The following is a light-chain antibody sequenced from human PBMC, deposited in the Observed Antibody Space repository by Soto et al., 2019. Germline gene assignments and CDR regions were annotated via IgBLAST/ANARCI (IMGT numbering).Light chain of an antibody. J-gene: IGKJ4*01. CDR2: AAS. Sequence: DIQMTQSPSSVSASLGDRVTITCRASQGIGVYLAWFQQKPGNVPKLLIYAASTLQSGVPSRFSGSGSGTDFTLTISILQPEDVATYYCQKDNSAPLTFGGGTKVEIK. CDR3: QKDNSAPLT. V-gene: IGKV1-27*01. CDR1: QGIGVY.